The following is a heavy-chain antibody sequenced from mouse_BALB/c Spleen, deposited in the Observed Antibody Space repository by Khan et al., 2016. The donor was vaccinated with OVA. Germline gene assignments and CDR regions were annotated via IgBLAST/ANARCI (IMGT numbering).Heavy chain of an antibody. J-gene: IGHJ2*01. Sequence: EVKLEESGGGLVQPGGSRKLSCAASGFTFSSYGMHWVRQAPERGLEWVAYISGDSNTIYYADTVKGRFTISRDNPRKTLFLQMTSLMSEDTAIYYCATSYFYGYYFDYWGPGTTLTVSS. D-gene: IGHD1-1*01. CDR1: GFTFSSYG. CDR2: ISGDSNTI. CDR3: ATSYFYGYYFDY. V-gene: IGHV5-17*02.